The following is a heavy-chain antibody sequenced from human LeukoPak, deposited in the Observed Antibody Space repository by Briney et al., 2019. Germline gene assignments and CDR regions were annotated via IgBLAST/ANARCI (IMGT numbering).Heavy chain of an antibody. CDR1: GGSIRIYY. J-gene: IGHJ4*02. Sequence: SETLSLTCTVSGGSIRIYYWSWIRQPPGKGLEGIGYIYYSGSTNYNPSLKSRVSISVDTSKNQFSLKLSSVTAADTAVYYCARTGSTVTMLYPFDHWGQGTLVTVSS. CDR2: IYYSGST. D-gene: IGHD4-17*01. V-gene: IGHV4-59*01. CDR3: ARTGSTVTMLYPFDH.